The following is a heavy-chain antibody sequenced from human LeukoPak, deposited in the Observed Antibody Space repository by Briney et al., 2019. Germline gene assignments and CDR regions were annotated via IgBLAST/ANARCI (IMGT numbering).Heavy chain of an antibody. Sequence: GGSLRLSCAASGFTFSSYWMHWVRQAPGKGLVSVSRINSDGSSTSYADSVKGRFTISRDNAKNTLYLQMNSLRAEDTAVYYCARGKGLLPDYWGQGTLVTVSS. CDR1: GFTFSSYW. V-gene: IGHV3-74*01. J-gene: IGHJ4*02. CDR2: INSDGSST. CDR3: ARGKGLLPDY. D-gene: IGHD2-21*02.